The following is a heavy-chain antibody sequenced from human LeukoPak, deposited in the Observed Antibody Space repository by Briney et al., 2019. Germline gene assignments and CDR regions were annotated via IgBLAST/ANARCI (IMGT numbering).Heavy chain of an antibody. D-gene: IGHD3-10*02. J-gene: IGHJ4*02. Sequence: PSETLSLTCTVSGGSISSYYWSWIRQPPGKGLELIGYVYYSGTTNYNSSLKSRVTISVDTSKNQFSLKLSSVTAADTAVYYCARVSVRGVIPYYFDFWGQGTLVTVSS. CDR3: ARVSVRGVIPYYFDF. CDR2: VYYSGTT. CDR1: GGSISSYY. V-gene: IGHV4-59*01.